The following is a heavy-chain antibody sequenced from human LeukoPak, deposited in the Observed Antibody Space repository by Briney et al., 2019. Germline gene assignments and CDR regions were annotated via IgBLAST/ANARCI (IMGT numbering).Heavy chain of an antibody. V-gene: IGHV3-33*01. J-gene: IGHJ4*02. Sequence: GGSLRLSCAASGFTFNEFGVHWVRQAPGQGLEWVALIWYDGSNKYYADSVKGRFTISRDNSKNTVYLQMNSLRVEDTAIYYCARDRPTGSYYSIDHWGQGTLATVSS. CDR1: GFTFNEFG. CDR2: IWYDGSNK. D-gene: IGHD1-26*01. CDR3: ARDRPTGSYYSIDH.